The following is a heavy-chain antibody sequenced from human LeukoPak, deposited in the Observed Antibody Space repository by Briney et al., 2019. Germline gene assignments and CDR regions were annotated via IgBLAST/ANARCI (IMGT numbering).Heavy chain of an antibody. CDR1: GYTFTGYY. CDR3: ARDSEMATEFDY. Sequence: ASVKVSCKASGYTFTGYYMHWVRQVPGQGLEWMGWINPNSGGTNYAQKFQGRVTMTRDTSISTAYMELSRLRSDDTAVYYCARDSEMATEFDYWGQGTLVTVSS. V-gene: IGHV1-2*02. CDR2: INPNSGGT. J-gene: IGHJ4*02. D-gene: IGHD5-24*01.